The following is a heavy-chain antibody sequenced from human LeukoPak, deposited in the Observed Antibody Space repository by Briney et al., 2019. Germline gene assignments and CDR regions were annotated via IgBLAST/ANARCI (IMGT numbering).Heavy chain of an antibody. J-gene: IGHJ4*02. V-gene: IGHV4-39*01. CDR3: ARHSGGYPFTY. Sequence: SETLSLTCTVSGGSISSSSDYRGWIRRPPGKGLEWIGSIYYSGSSYYNPSLKSRVTISVDTSKNQFLLKLSSVTAADTAVYYCARHSGGYPFTYWGQGTLVTVSS. CDR2: IYYSGSS. D-gene: IGHD1-26*01. CDR1: GGSISSSSDY.